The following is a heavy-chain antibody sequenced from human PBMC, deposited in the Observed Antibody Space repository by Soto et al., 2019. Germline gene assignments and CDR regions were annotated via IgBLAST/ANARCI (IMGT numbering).Heavy chain of an antibody. CDR2: INAGNGNT. D-gene: IGHD3-10*02. Sequence: ASVKVSCMASGYTFNRHAIHWVRQAPGQRPEWLGWINAGNGNTYYSEKFEGRVTFTRDTAATTVNLELTSLTSEDTAIYYCGRDQSGIGYYVDWFDPWGQVTLVTVSS. V-gene: IGHV1-3*01. J-gene: IGHJ5*02. CDR3: GRDQSGIGYYVDWFDP. CDR1: GYTFNRHA.